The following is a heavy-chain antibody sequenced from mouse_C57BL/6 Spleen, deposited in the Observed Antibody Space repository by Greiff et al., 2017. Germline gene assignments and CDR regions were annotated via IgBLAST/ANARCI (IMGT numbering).Heavy chain of an antibody. CDR1: GYSFTDYN. J-gene: IGHJ3*01. CDR3: TTGTEVAD. D-gene: IGHD3-3*01. V-gene: IGHV1-39*01. Sequence: VQLQQSGPELVQPGASVKISCKASGYSFTDYNMNWVKQRNGKSLEWIGVINPNYGTTSYNQKFKGKATLTVDHSSSTAYMQLNSLASEDSAVYYCTTGTEVADWGQGTLVTVSA. CDR2: INPNYGTT.